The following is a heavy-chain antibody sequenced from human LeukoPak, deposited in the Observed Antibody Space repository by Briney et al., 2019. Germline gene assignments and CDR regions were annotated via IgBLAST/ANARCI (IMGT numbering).Heavy chain of an antibody. Sequence: PGGSLRLSCAASGFTFSSYAMHWVRQAPGKGLEWVAVISYDGSNKYYADSVKGRFTISRDNSKNTLYLQMNSLRAEDTAVYYCACYSSGWYGEVYWGQGTLVTVSS. CDR1: GFTFSSYA. V-gene: IGHV3-30*14. CDR3: ACYSSGWYGEVY. D-gene: IGHD6-19*01. CDR2: ISYDGSNK. J-gene: IGHJ4*02.